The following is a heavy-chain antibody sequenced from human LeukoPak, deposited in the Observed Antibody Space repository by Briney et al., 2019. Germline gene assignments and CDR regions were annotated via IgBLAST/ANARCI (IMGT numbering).Heavy chain of an antibody. V-gene: IGHV1-2*02. J-gene: IGHJ3*02. Sequence: ASVKVSCKASGYTFTSYDINWVRQAPGQGLEWMGWVNPNSGGTNYAQKFQGRVTMTRDTSISTAHMELSRLRSDDTAAYYCARERVLLWFGELLRDAFDIWGQGTMVTVSS. CDR1: GYTFTSYD. CDR3: ARERVLLWFGELLRDAFDI. D-gene: IGHD3-10*01. CDR2: VNPNSGGT.